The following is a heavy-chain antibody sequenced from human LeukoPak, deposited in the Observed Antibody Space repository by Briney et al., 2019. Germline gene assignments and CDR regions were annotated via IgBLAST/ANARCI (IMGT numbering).Heavy chain of an antibody. Sequence: GASVKVSCKASGYTFTDYYMHWVRQAPGQGLEWMGWINPNSGGTNYAQSFQGRVTMTRDTSISTAYMELSRLRSDDTAVYYCASDLTGRSDYWGQGTLVTVSS. D-gene: IGHD3-9*01. CDR3: ASDLTGRSDY. J-gene: IGHJ4*02. V-gene: IGHV1-2*02. CDR2: INPNSGGT. CDR1: GYTFTDYY.